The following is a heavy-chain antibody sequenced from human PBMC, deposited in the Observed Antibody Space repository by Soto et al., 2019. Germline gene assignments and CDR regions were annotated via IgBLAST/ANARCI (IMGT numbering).Heavy chain of an antibody. J-gene: IGHJ4*02. CDR3: AHAGDYDLLTFDH. V-gene: IGHV2-5*02. CDR2: IYWDDDK. D-gene: IGHD4-17*01. Sequence: QITLKESGPTLVRPAQTLTLTCDFSGFSLSTYHMGVAWIRQPAGKALEWLALIYWDDDKRYSPSLKDRLAISKDNSSNQVVLTITNMDPGDTATYFCAHAGDYDLLTFDHWGPGTLVAVSS. CDR1: GFSLSTYHMG.